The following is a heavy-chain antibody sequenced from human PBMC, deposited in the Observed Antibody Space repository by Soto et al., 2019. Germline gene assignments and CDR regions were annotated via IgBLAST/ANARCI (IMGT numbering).Heavy chain of an antibody. J-gene: IGHJ6*02. V-gene: IGHV1-46*01. Sequence: QVQLVQSGAEVKKPGASVKVSCKASGYTFTNNFLHWVRQAPGQGLQWMGIINPSSGNTTYAQKFQGRVSITRDTSTSTIYMELRSLTSEDTAVYYCARDRYYYYYGMDVWGQGTTVTVSS. CDR3: ARDRYYYYYGMDV. CDR2: INPSSGNT. CDR1: GYTFTNNF.